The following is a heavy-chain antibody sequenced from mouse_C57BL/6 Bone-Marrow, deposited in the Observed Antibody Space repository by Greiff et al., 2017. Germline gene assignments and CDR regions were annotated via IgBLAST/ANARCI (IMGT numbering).Heavy chain of an antibody. J-gene: IGHJ1*03. V-gene: IGHV5-9*01. CDR2: ISGGGGNT. D-gene: IGHD1-1*01. CDR1: GFTFSSYT. Sequence: EVKLVESGGGLVKPGGSLKLSCAASGFTFSSYTMSWVRQTPEKRLQWVAAISGGGGNTYYPASVKGRFTISRDNDKHILYLQMSSLRSEDTALYYWSRQVTTVLATKYFDVWGTGTTVTVSS. CDR3: SRQVTTVLATKYFDV.